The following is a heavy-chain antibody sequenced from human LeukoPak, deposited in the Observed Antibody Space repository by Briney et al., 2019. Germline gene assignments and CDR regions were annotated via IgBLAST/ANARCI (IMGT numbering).Heavy chain of an antibody. D-gene: IGHD6-19*01. CDR1: GYTFTSYG. V-gene: IGHV1-18*01. J-gene: IGHJ6*03. CDR3: ARDSGGSSLTWLVDGYYYYYMDV. Sequence: GASVKVSCKASGYTFTSYGISWVRQAPGQGLEWMGWISAYNGNTNYAQKLQSRVTMTTDTSTSTAYMELRSLRSDDTAVYYCARDSGGSSLTWLVDGYYYYYMDVWGKGTTVTVSS. CDR2: ISAYNGNT.